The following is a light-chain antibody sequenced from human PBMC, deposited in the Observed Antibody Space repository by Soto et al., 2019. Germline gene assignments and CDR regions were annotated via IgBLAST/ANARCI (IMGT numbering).Light chain of an antibody. V-gene: IGLV1-51*02. CDR1: NSNIGKNS. CDR2: ENN. J-gene: IGLJ3*02. CDR3: GTWDSSLRGV. Sequence: QSVLTQPPSVSAAPGQKVTISCSGSNSNIGKNSVSWYQQLPGAAPKLLIYENNKRPSGIPDRFSGSKSGTSATLGITGLQTGDEADYYCGTWDSSLRGVFGGGTKLTVL.